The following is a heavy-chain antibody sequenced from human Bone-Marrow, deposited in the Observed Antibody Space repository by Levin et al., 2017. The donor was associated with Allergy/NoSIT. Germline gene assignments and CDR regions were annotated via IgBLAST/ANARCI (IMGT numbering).Heavy chain of an antibody. CDR1: GGSISGGGYY. Sequence: SQTLSLTCTVSGGSISGGGYYWSWIRQHPGKGLEWIGYIYYSGNTYYNPSLKSRVIISGVTSKNQLSLKLTSVTVADTAVYYCARFNGYDFDYWGQGTLVTVSS. V-gene: IGHV4-31*03. D-gene: IGHD5-12*01. CDR3: ARFNGYDFDY. CDR2: IYYSGNT. J-gene: IGHJ4*02.